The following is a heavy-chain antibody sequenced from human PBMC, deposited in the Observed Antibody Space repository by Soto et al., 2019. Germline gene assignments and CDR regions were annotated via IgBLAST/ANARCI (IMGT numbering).Heavy chain of an antibody. D-gene: IGHD2-8*01. CDR1: GGTFSSYA. Sequence: QVQLVQSGAEVKKPGSSVKVSCKASGGTFSSYAISWVRQSPGQGREWMGGIIPIFGTANYAQKFQGRVTISADESTSTAYMELSSLRSEDTAVYYCARGYCTNGVCYKDYYYGMDVWGQGTTVTVSS. CDR2: IIPIFGTA. CDR3: ARGYCTNGVCYKDYYYGMDV. J-gene: IGHJ6*02. V-gene: IGHV1-69*01.